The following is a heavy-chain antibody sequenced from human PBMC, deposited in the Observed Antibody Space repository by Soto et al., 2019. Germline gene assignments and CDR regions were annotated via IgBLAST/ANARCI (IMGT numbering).Heavy chain of an antibody. V-gene: IGHV3-30*18. Sequence: QVQLVESGGDVVQPGGSLRLSCAASGFPFSDHGMDWVRQAPGKGPEWVALISSDGKKTFYGDSVKGRFTISRDNAKNTLFLEMDSLIADDTAVYFCAKDLDLNGEPYFDHWGRGTPVTVSS. CDR3: AKDLDLNGEPYFDH. J-gene: IGHJ2*01. CDR1: GFPFSDHG. D-gene: IGHD7-27*01. CDR2: ISSDGKKT.